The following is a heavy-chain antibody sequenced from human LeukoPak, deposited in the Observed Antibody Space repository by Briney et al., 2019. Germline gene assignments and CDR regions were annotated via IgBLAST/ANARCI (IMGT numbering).Heavy chain of an antibody. J-gene: IGHJ6*02. CDR2: IRSKANGGTT. V-gene: IGHV3-49*04. Sequence: GGSLRLSCTTSEFTFGDHAMSWVRQAPGKGLEWVGVIRSKANGGTTEYAASVKGRFIISRDDSRRIAYLQMNSLTIEDTALYYCTRGPIQLWLNNGMDVWGQGTTVTVSS. CDR1: EFTFGDHA. CDR3: TRGPIQLWLNNGMDV. D-gene: IGHD1-1*01.